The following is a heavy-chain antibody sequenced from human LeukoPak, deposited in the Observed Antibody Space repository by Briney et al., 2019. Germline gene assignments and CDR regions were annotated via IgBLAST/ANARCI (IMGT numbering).Heavy chain of an antibody. D-gene: IGHD3-22*01. Sequence: QAGGSLRLSCAASGFTFSNYAMTWVRQAPGKGLEWVAGINNRGETTYYADSVKGRFTISRDDSKNTLYLQMNSLRAEDTAVYYCARDMRGGTMIVDAFDIWGQGTMVTVSS. CDR2: INNRGETT. CDR1: GFTFSNYA. V-gene: IGHV3-23*01. CDR3: ARDMRGGTMIVDAFDI. J-gene: IGHJ3*02.